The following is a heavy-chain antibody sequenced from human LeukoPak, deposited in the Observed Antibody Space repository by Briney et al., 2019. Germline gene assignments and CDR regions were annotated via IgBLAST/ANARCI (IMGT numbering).Heavy chain of an antibody. V-gene: IGHV3-66*02. CDR3: ARVYSSSSLYYYYYMDV. CDR1: GFTVSSNY. J-gene: IGHJ6*03. D-gene: IGHD6-13*01. CDR2: IYSGGST. Sequence: PGGSLRPSCAASGFTVSSNYMSWVRQAPGEGLEWVSVIYSGGSTYYADSVKGRFTISRDNSKNTLYLQMNSLRAEDTAVYYCARVYSSSSLYYYYYMDVWGKGTTVTVSS.